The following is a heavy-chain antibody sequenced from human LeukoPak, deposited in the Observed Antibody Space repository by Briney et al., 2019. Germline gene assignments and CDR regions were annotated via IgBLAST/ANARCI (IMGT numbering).Heavy chain of an antibody. D-gene: IGHD4-23*01. V-gene: IGHV3-48*01. J-gene: IGHJ4*02. CDR1: GFTFSSYS. CDR2: ISSSSSTI. CDR3: ARARDDYGGVFDY. Sequence: PGGSLRLSCAASGFTFSSYSMNWVRQAPGKGLEWVSYISSSSSTIYYADSVKGRFTISRDNAKNSLYLQMNSPRAEDTAVYYCARARDDYGGVFDYWGQGTLVTVSS.